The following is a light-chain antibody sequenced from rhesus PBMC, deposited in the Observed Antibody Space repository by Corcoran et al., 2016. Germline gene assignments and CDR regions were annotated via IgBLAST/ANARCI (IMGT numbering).Light chain of an antibody. J-gene: IGKJ2*01. Sequence: DIQMTQSPSSLSASVGDRVTITCRASENVNNYLHWYQQKPGKAPKLLIYAASTLKSGVQSRFSGSGSGTDYTFTISSLQPEDVATYYCQHSYGTPHSFGQGTKVEIK. CDR1: ENVNNY. CDR3: QHSYGTPHS. CDR2: AAS. V-gene: IGKV1-74*01.